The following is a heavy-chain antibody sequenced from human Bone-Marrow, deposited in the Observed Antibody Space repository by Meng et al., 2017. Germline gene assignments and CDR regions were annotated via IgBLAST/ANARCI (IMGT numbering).Heavy chain of an antibody. CDR3: AKGPEENFRSFGSGRVDY. Sequence: GESLKISCVASGFTFSSYSMNWVRQAPGKGLGWVSSMTSTGDATHYGDSVKGRFTISRDNAKNSLYLQMNSLRAKDTAVYYCAKGPEENFRSFGSGRVDYWGQGTLVTVSS. V-gene: IGHV3-21*01. J-gene: IGHJ4*02. D-gene: IGHD3-10*01. CDR2: MTSTGDAT. CDR1: GFTFSSYS.